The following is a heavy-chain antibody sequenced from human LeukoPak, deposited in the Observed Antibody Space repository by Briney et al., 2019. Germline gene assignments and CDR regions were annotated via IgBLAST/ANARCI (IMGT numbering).Heavy chain of an antibody. CDR2: IYHSGST. Sequence: PSETLSLTCTVSGYSISSGYYWGWIRQPPGKWLEWIGSIYHSGSTYYNPSLKSRVTISVDTSKNQFSLQLSSVTAADTAVYYWARYDSSGWGGGGDFDYWGQGTLVTVSS. J-gene: IGHJ4*02. CDR1: GYSISSGYY. D-gene: IGHD6-19*01. V-gene: IGHV4-38-2*02. CDR3: ARYDSSGWGGGGDFDY.